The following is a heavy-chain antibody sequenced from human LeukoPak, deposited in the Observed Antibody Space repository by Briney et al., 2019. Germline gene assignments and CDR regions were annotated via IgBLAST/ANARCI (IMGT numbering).Heavy chain of an antibody. D-gene: IGHD3-10*01. J-gene: IGHJ4*02. V-gene: IGHV1-8*01. CDR1: GYTFTSYD. CDR2: MNPNSGNT. CDR3: ARGRPGYGSGIKYYFDY. Sequence: ASVKLSCKASGYTFTSYDINWVRQATGQGLEWMRWMNPNSGNTGYAQKFQGRVTMTRNTSISTAYMELSSLRSEEPAVYYCARGRPGYGSGIKYYFDYWGQGTLVTVSS.